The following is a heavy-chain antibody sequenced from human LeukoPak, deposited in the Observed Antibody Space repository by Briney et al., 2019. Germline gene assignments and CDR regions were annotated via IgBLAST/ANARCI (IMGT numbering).Heavy chain of an antibody. CDR2: IYNSVTT. D-gene: IGHD3-22*01. CDR1: GKSMTSDGYS. CDR3: ARSWHYYDSSAYSHYFDY. V-gene: IGHV4-30-2*01. J-gene: IGHJ4*02. Sequence: KSSETLSLTCDVSGKSMTSDGYSWNWIQQPPGKGLEWIGYIYNSVTTYYNPSLKSRVTMSVDRSKNQFSLYLSSVTAADTAVYYCARSWHYYDSSAYSHYFDYWGQGAQVTVSS.